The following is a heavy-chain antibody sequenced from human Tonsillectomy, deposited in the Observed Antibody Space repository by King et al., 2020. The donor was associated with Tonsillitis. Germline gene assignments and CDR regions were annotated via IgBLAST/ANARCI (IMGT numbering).Heavy chain of an antibody. CDR2: IYSGGST. D-gene: IGHD3-3*01. CDR3: ARDGRSDFWSGYYTSQTYYYYGMDV. Sequence: VQLVESGGGLIQPGGSLRLSCAASGFTVSSNYMSWVRQAPGKGLEWVSVIYSGGSTYYADAVKGRFTISRDNSKNTLYLQMNSLRAEDTAVYYCARDGRSDFWSGYYTSQTYYYYGMDVWGQGTTVTVSS. CDR1: GFTVSSNY. V-gene: IGHV3-53*01. J-gene: IGHJ6*02.